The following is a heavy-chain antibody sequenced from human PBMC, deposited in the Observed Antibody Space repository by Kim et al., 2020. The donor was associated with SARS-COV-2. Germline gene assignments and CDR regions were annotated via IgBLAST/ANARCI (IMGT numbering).Heavy chain of an antibody. V-gene: IGHV3-43*02. CDR1: GFAFKSYA. J-gene: IGHJ3*01. CDR3: TKVRGLIVFDAFDV. D-gene: IGHD3-10*01. Sequence: GGSLRLSCAASGFAFKSYAMHWVRQVPGKGLEWVSLISADGSRTYYGDSVKGRFTISRDNTKNSLYLQMNSLTIEDTALYYCTKVRGLIVFDAFDVWGQGTMVTVSS. CDR2: ISADGSRT.